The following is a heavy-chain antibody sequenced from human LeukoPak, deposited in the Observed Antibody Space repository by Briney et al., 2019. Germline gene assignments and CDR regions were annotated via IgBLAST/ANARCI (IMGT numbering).Heavy chain of an antibody. CDR2: IYNSGST. Sequence: SETLSLTCTVSGYSISSGYYWGWIRPAPGKGLEWIGSIYNSGSTYYNPSLKSRVTISVDMSKNQSSLKMSSVTAADTAVYYCARAYSSSWYWNWFDPWGQGTLVTVSS. V-gene: IGHV4-38-2*02. CDR3: ARAYSSSWYWNWFDP. D-gene: IGHD6-13*01. CDR1: GYSISSGYY. J-gene: IGHJ5*02.